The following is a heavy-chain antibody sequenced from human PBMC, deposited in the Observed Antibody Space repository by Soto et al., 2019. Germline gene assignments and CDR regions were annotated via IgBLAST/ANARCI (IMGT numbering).Heavy chain of an antibody. J-gene: IGHJ6*03. CDR2: IRNKAYGGTT. Sequence: GGSLRLSCIASGFTFGDYGMNWFRQAPGKGLEWVGFIRNKAYGGTTEYAASVKDRFIISRDDSKSIAYLQMNSLKTEDTAVYFCTRDGYCSGDRCYPNYYYHYMDVWGKGTTVTVSS. CDR3: TRDGYCSGDRCYPNYYYHYMDV. D-gene: IGHD2-15*01. CDR1: GFTFGDYG. V-gene: IGHV3-49*03.